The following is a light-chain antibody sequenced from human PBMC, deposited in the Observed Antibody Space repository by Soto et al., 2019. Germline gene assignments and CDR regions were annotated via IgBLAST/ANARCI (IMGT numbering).Light chain of an antibody. Sequence: EIVLTQSPATLSLSPGERATLSCRASRTVNNYLAWYQHKPGQAPRLLIYDASIRATGIPARFSGSGSGTDFTLTISSLEPGDFAVYFCQQRSDWPPITFGQGTRVEIK. J-gene: IGKJ5*01. CDR1: RTVNNY. V-gene: IGKV3-11*01. CDR2: DAS. CDR3: QQRSDWPPIT.